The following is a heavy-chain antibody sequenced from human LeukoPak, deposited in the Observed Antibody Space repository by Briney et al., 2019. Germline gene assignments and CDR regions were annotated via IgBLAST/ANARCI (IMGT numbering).Heavy chain of an antibody. D-gene: IGHD3-9*01. V-gene: IGHV4-59*01. J-gene: IGHJ4*02. CDR1: GGSISSYY. Sequence: SETLSLTCTVSGGSISSYYWSWIRQPPGKGLEWIGYIYYSGSTNYNPSLESRVTISVDTSKNQFSLKLSSVTAADTAVYYCARSDILTGYNYFDYWGQGTLVTVSS. CDR2: IYYSGST. CDR3: ARSDILTGYNYFDY.